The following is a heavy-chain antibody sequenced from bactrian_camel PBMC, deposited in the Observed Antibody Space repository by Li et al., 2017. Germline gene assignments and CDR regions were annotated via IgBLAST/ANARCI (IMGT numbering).Heavy chain of an antibody. CDR2: IDDDSSTT. CDR3: AAEGALNGGICYGNYNY. V-gene: IGHV3S1*01. CDR1: GYTSRSDC. D-gene: IGHD7*01. Sequence: HVQLVESGGGSVQPGGSLRLSCAASGYTSRSDCMGWFRQAPGKGLEYVSAIDDDSSTTRYADSVKDRFTISRDNAKNTLYLQMHSLKTEDTAVYYCAAEGALNGGICYGNYNYWGQGTQVTVS. J-gene: IGHJ4*01.